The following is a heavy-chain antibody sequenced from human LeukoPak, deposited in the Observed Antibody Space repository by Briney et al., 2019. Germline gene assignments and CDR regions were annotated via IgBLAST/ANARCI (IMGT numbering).Heavy chain of an antibody. J-gene: IGHJ4*02. V-gene: IGHV3-48*03. CDR3: PRDTPGLRY. D-gene: IGHD2-15*01. CDR2: ISSSGSTI. CDR1: GFTFSSYD. Sequence: GSLRLSCAASGFTFSSYDMNWVRQAPGKGLEWVSYISSSGSTIYYADSVKGRFTISRDNAKNSLYLQMNSLSAEDTAVYYCPRDTPGLRYWGQGTLVTVSS.